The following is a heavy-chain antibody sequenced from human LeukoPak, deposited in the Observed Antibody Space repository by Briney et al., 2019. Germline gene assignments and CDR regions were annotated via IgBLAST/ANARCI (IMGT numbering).Heavy chain of an antibody. CDR3: AKGSAVADLYFDY. J-gene: IGHJ4*02. CDR1: GFTFSTYA. D-gene: IGHD6-19*01. CDR2: ITGSGDST. V-gene: IGHV3-23*01. Sequence: GGSLRLSCAASGFTFSTYAMSWVRQAPGKGLEWVSTITGSGDSTYYADSVKDRFTISRDNSKNSLYLQMNSLRAEDTAVYYCAKGSAVADLYFDYWGQGTLVTVSS.